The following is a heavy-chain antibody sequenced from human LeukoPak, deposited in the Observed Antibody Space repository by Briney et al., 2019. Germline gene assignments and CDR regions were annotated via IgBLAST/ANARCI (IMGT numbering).Heavy chain of an antibody. CDR1: GFTFSSYS. J-gene: IGHJ3*02. D-gene: IGHD5-24*01. V-gene: IGHV3-21*01. Sequence: GGSLRLSCAASGFTFSSYSVNWVRQAPGKGLEWVSSISSSSSYIYYADSVKGRFTISRDNAKNSLYLQMNSLRAEDTAVYYCVRVFETIDAFDIWGQGTMVTVSS. CDR2: ISSSSSYI. CDR3: VRVFETIDAFDI.